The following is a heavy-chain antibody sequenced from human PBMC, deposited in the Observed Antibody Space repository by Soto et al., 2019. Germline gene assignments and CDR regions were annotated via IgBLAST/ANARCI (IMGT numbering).Heavy chain of an antibody. Sequence: GSLXXXXTASGFTLRTYWMHWVRQAPGKGLVWVSRINPESTTITYADSVKGRFTISRDNAENTLFLHMNSLSAEDAGIYYCARWSDMRQLATWGQGALVTVSS. D-gene: IGHD1-1*01. CDR3: ARWSDMRQLAT. J-gene: IGHJ5*02. CDR2: INPESTTI. V-gene: IGHV3-74*01. CDR1: GFTLRTYW.